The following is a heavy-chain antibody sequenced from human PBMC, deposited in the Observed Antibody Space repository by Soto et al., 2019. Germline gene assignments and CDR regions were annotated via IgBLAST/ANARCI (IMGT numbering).Heavy chain of an antibody. CDR2: IYWDDDK. J-gene: IGHJ6*02. V-gene: IGHV2-5*02. CDR3: AHRRTGVDV. Sequence: QITLKESGPTLVKPTQTLTLTCTFSGFSLSTSGVSVGWVRQPPGKTLEWLAVIYWDDDKRYTPSLQNRLTITKDTSKNHVVLSMTNMDPVDTATYYCAHRRTGVDVWGQGTTVTVSS. CDR1: GFSLSTSGVS.